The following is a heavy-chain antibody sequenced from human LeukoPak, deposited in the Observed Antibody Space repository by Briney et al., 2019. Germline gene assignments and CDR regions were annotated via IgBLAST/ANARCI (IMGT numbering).Heavy chain of an antibody. D-gene: IGHD1/OR15-1a*01. CDR1: GFTFRNYA. Sequence: GGSLRLSCASSGFTFRNYAMCWVRQAPGRGLEWAAVVSFDGNTTFYSDSVKGRFAISRDNSKNTLYLEMNSLRPEDTAVYYCARFRAATTRFDYWGQGTLVTVSS. J-gene: IGHJ4*02. V-gene: IGHV3-30*09. CDR3: ARFRAATTRFDY. CDR2: VSFDGNTT.